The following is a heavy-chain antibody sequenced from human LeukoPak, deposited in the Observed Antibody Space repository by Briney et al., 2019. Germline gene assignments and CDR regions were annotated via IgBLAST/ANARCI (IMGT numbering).Heavy chain of an antibody. D-gene: IGHD4-17*01. CDR3: ARSYGDGRLYYMDV. V-gene: IGHV3-53*01. Sequence: PGGSLRLSXAASGFTVSSNYMSWVHQAPGKGLEWVSVIYSGGSTYYADSVKGRFTISRDNSKNTLYLQMNSLRAEDTAVYYCARSYGDGRLYYMDVWGKGTTVTVSS. CDR2: IYSGGST. CDR1: GFTVSSNY. J-gene: IGHJ6*03.